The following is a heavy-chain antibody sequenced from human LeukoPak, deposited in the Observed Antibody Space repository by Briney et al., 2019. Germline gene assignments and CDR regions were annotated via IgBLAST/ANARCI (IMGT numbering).Heavy chain of an antibody. V-gene: IGHV4-39*07. CDR2: INHSGST. CDR1: GGSISSGSYY. J-gene: IGHJ3*02. CDR3: ARVGPLVVITTDAFDI. Sequence: SQTLSLTCTVSGGSISSGSYYWSWIRQPPGKGLEWIGEINHSGSTNYNPSLKSRVTISVDTSKNQFSLKLSSVTAADTAVYYCARVGPLVVITTDAFDIWGQGTMVTVSS. D-gene: IGHD3-22*01.